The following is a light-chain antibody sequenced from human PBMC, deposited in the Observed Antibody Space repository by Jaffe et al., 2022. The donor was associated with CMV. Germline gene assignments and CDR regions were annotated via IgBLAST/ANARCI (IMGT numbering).Light chain of an antibody. J-gene: IGKJ5*01. V-gene: IGKV1-39*01. Sequence: DIQMTQSPSSLSASVGDRVTISCRASQSISNYLNWYQQRPGKAPNLLIYAASTLQSGVPSRFSGSGSGTDFTLTISSLQPEDFATYYCQQSYSAPPITFGQGTRLEIQ. CDR1: QSISNY. CDR3: QQSYSAPPIT. CDR2: AAS.